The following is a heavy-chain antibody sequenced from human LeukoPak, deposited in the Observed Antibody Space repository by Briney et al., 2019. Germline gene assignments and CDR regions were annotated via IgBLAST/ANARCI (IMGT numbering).Heavy chain of an antibody. D-gene: IGHD6-19*01. CDR3: ARDPGYSSGWYSLDYFDY. CDR1: GYTFTSYG. J-gene: IGHJ4*02. Sequence: GASVKVSCKASGYTFTSYGISWVRQAPGQGLEWMGWISAYNGNTNYAQKLQGRVTMTTDTSTSTAYMELRSLRSEDTAVYYCARDPGYSSGWYSLDYFDYWGQGTLVTVSS. CDR2: ISAYNGNT. V-gene: IGHV1-18*01.